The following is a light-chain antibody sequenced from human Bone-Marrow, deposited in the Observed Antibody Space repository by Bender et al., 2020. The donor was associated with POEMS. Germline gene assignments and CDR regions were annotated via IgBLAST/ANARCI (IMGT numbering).Light chain of an antibody. CDR1: SSDVGDYDY. CDR2: NLN. CDR3: SSYTSSNTLV. Sequence: QSALTQPASVSGSPGQSIAISCTGTSSDVGDYDYVSWYQQHPGKAPKLMIYNLNNRPSGVSNRFSGSKSGNTASLTISGLQAEDEADYYCSSYTSSNTLVFGTGTKVTVL. J-gene: IGLJ1*01. V-gene: IGLV2-14*01.